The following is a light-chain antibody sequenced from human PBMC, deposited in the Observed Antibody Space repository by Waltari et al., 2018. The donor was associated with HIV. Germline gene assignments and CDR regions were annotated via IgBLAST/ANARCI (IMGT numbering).Light chain of an antibody. J-gene: IGLJ2*01. CDR1: SLRSYY. V-gene: IGLV3-19*01. Sequence: SSELTQDPAVSVALGQTVRIPCQGASLRSYYARWYQQKPGQAPVLVIYGKNNRPSGIPDRFSGSSSGNTASLTITGAQAEDEADYYCNSRDSSGNHVVFGGGTKLTVL. CDR2: GKN. CDR3: NSRDSSGNHVV.